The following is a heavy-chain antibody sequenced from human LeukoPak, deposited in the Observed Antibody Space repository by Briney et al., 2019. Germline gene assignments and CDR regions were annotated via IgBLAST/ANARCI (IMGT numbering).Heavy chain of an antibody. J-gene: IGHJ4*02. CDR2: ISYDGSNK. D-gene: IGHD6-19*01. V-gene: IGHV3-30*04. CDR1: GFTFSSYA. Sequence: GGSLRLSCAASGFTFSSYAMHWVRQAPGKGLEWVAVISYDGSNKYYADSVKGRSTISRDNSKNTLYLQMNSLRAEDTAVYYCASGVKAVAGTFDYWGQGTLVTVSS. CDR3: ASGVKAVAGTFDY.